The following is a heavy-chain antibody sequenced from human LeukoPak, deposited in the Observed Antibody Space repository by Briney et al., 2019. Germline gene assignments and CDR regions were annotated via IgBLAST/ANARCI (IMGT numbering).Heavy chain of an antibody. V-gene: IGHV1-18*01. CDR2: ISAYNGNT. CDR1: GYTFTSYG. D-gene: IGHD3-9*01. J-gene: IGHJ4*02. CDR3: ARIYDILTGYYIGGDY. Sequence: ASVKVSCKASGYTFTSYGISWVRQAPGQGLEWMGWISAYNGNTNYAQKLQGRVTMTTDTSTSTAYMELRSLRSDDTAVYYCARIYDILTGYYIGGDYWGQGTLVTVSS.